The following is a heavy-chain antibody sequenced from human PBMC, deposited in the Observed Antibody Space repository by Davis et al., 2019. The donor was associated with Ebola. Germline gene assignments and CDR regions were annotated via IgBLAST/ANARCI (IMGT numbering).Heavy chain of an antibody. V-gene: IGHV1-18*01. Sequence: ASVKVSCKASGYTFTSYGISWVRQAPGQGLEWMGWISAYNGNTNYAQKLQGRVTITRDTSASTAYMELSSLRSEDTAVYYCARTYCSGGSCYSLYWGQGTLVTVSS. CDR2: ISAYNGNT. CDR3: ARTYCSGGSCYSLY. D-gene: IGHD2-15*01. J-gene: IGHJ4*02. CDR1: GYTFTSYG.